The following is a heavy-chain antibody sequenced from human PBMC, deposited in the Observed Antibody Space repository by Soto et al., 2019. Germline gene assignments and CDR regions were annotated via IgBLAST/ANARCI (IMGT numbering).Heavy chain of an antibody. J-gene: IGHJ4*02. CDR2: IFWDDDK. Sequence: QITLKESGPPLVKPTQTLTLTCTFSGFSLTTSGVGVGWIRQPPGKALEWLALIFWDDDKRYSPSLKSRLTITKDTSKNQVVLTMTNMDPVDTATYDCASSSGYRIFDCWGQGTLVTVSS. D-gene: IGHD3-22*01. CDR1: GFSLTTSGVG. V-gene: IGHV2-5*02. CDR3: ASSSGYRIFDC.